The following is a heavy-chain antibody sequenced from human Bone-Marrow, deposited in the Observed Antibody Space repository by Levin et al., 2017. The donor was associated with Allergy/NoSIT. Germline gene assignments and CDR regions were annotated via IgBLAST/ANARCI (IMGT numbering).Heavy chain of an antibody. J-gene: IGHJ4*02. CDR3: ARESCTGSLCLGRK. V-gene: IGHV3-30*02. Sequence: GESLKISCAASGFTFLYSGMHWVRQAPGKGLEWVAFIQYDGSTIHYTDSVKGRFTVSRDNSKNTLYLQMNSLRDEDTAVYYCARESCTGSLCLGRKWGQGTLVTVSS. D-gene: IGHD2-8*02. CDR2: IQYDGSTI. CDR1: GFTFLYSG.